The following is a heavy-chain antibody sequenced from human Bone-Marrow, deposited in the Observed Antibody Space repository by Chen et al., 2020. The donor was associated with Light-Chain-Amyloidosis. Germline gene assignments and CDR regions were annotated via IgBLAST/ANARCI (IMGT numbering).Heavy chain of an antibody. V-gene: IGHV4-34*01. J-gene: IGHJ6*03. CDR1: GGSFSGYY. Sequence: QVQLQQWGAGLLKPSETLSLTCAVYGGSFSGYYGSWIRQPPGTGLEWIGEINHRGSTNYNPSLKSRVTISVDTSKNQFSLKLSSVTAADTAVYYCARGGSTTGTYYYYMDVWGKGTTVTVSS. CDR2: INHRGST. CDR3: ARGGSTTGTYYYYMDV. D-gene: IGHD1-1*01.